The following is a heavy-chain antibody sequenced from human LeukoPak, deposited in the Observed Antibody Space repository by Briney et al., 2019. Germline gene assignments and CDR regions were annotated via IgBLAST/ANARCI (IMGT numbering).Heavy chain of an antibody. Sequence: GSLRLSCAASGFTFSSYGMHWVRQAPGKGLEWVAVIWYDGSNKYYADSVKGRFTISRDNSKNTLYLQMNSLRAEDTAVYYCARSLSVAAAGTDYYGMDVWGQGTTVTVSS. V-gene: IGHV3-33*01. CDR1: GFTFSSYG. CDR2: IWYDGSNK. CDR3: ARSLSVAAAGTDYYGMDV. J-gene: IGHJ6*02. D-gene: IGHD6-13*01.